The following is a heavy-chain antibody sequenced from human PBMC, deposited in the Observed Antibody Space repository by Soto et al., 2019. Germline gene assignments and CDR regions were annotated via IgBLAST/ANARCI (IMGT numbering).Heavy chain of an antibody. D-gene: IGHD3-16*01. CDR2: INWKSDI. Sequence: GGSLRLSCAVSGFTFDDNAMHWVRQAPEKGPEWVSGINWKSDIGYADSVKDRFTISRDNAENSLYLQMNSLRAEDTALYYCAISQDRGGRTTFIYWGQGTQVTVSS. V-gene: IGHV3-9*01. CDR1: GFTFDDNA. CDR3: AISQDRGGRTTFIY. J-gene: IGHJ4*02.